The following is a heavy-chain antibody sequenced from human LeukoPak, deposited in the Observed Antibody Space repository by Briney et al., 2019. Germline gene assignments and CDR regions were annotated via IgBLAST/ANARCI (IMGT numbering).Heavy chain of an antibody. V-gene: IGHV1-69*06. J-gene: IGHJ6*03. CDR1: GGTFSSYA. CDR3: TSRRGYCSGGSCYSPYYYYMDV. CDR2: IIPIFGTA. Sequence: GASVKVSCKASGGTFSSYAISWVRPAPGEGLEWMGGIIPIFGTANYAQKFQGRVTITADKSTSTAYMELSSLRSEDTAVYYCTSRRGYCSGGSCYSPYYYYMDVWGKGTTVTVSS. D-gene: IGHD2-15*01.